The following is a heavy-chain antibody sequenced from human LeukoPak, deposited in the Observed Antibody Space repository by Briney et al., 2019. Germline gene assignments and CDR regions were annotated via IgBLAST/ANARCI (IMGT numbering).Heavy chain of an antibody. Sequence: PGGSLRLSCAASGFTFSSYAMSWVRQAPGKGLEWVANINQAGSEKYYVDSVKGRFTISRDSAKNSLYLQINSLRAEDTAVYYCVRESWYFDLWGRGTLVTVSS. J-gene: IGHJ2*01. V-gene: IGHV3-7*03. CDR1: GFTFSSYA. CDR3: VRESWYFDL. CDR2: INQAGSEK.